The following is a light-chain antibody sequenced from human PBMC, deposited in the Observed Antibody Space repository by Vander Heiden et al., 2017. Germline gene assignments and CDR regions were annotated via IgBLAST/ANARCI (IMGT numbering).Light chain of an antibody. CDR1: QSVSSN. J-gene: IGKJ2*01. CDR2: GAS. CDR3: QQNNNWPPYT. V-gene: IGKV3-15*01. Sequence: EIVMTQSPATLSASPGERATLSCRASQSVSSNLAWYQQKPGQAPRLLIYGASTRDTGIPARFSGSGYGTEFTLTISSRQAEDFAGYYCQQNNNWPPYTFGQGTKLEIK.